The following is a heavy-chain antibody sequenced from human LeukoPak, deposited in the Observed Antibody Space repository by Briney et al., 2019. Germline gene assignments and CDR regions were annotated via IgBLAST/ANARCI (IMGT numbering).Heavy chain of an antibody. CDR1: GFTFRSYA. CDR2: IKSDGSST. V-gene: IGHV3-74*01. CDR3: SRDSLSSCGGDCYSGLDV. J-gene: IGHJ6*02. Sequence: SGGSLRLSCAASGFTFRSYAMSWVRQAPGEALMWVSRIKSDGSSTTYADSVKGRFTISRDNAKNTLYLQMNSLRAEDTAVYYCSRDSLSSCGGDCYSGLDVWGQGTTVTVSS. D-gene: IGHD2-21*02.